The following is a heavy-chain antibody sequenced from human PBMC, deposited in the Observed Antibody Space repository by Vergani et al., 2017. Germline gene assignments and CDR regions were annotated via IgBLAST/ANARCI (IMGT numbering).Heavy chain of an antibody. D-gene: IGHD3-3*01. CDR2: IYHSGST. J-gene: IGHJ3*02. V-gene: IGHV4-59*12. CDR3: ARSAYYDFWSGYRIDAFDI. CDR1: GGSISSYS. Sequence: QVQLQESGPGLVKPSETLSLTCTVSGGSISSYSWSWIRQPPGKGLEWIGYIYHSGSTYYNPSLKSRVTISVDRSKNQFSLKLSSVTAADTAVYYCARSAYYDFWSGYRIDAFDIWGQGTMVTVSS.